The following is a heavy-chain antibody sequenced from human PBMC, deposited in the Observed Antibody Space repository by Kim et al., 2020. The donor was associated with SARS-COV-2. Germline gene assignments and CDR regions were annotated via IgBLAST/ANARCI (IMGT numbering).Heavy chain of an antibody. Sequence: GGSLRLSCAASGFTFDDYAMHWVRQAPGKGLEWVSGISWNSGSIGYADSVKGRFTISRDNAKNSLYLQMNSLRAEDTALYYCAKDIVGGLYYGMDVWGQGTTVTVSS. V-gene: IGHV3-9*01. CDR1: GFTFDDYA. CDR2: ISWNSGSI. D-gene: IGHD3-16*01. CDR3: AKDIVGGLYYGMDV. J-gene: IGHJ6*02.